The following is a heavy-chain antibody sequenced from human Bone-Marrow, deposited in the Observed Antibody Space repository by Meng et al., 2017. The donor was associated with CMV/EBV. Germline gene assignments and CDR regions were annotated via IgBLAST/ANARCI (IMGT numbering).Heavy chain of an antibody. V-gene: IGHV4-34*01. CDR2: INHSGST. Sequence: SQTLSLTCAVYGGSFSGYYWSWIRQPPGKGLEWIGEINHSGSTNYNPSLKSRVTISVDTSKNQFSLKLSSVTAADTAVYYCARGAAMYYDFWSGYYRTEGMDVWGQGTTVTVSS. D-gene: IGHD3-3*01. CDR1: GGSFSGYY. CDR3: ARGAAMYYDFWSGYYRTEGMDV. J-gene: IGHJ6*02.